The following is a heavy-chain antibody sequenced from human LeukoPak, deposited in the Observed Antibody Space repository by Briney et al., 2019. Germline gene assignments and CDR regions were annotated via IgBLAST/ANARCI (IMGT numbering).Heavy chain of an antibody. CDR2: IYYSGST. J-gene: IGHJ3*02. V-gene: IGHV4-59*01. CDR1: GGSISSYY. CDR3: ASGVVVTAYDAFDI. D-gene: IGHD2-21*02. Sequence: PSETLSLTCTVSGGSISSYYWSWIRQPPGKGLGWIGYIYYSGSTNYNPSLKSRVTISVDTSKNQFSLKLSSVTAADTAVYYCASGVVVTAYDAFDIWGQGTMVTVSS.